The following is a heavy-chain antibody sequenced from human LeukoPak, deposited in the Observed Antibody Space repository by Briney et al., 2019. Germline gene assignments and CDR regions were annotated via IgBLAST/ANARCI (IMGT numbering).Heavy chain of an antibody. Sequence: PSETLSLTCTVSGGSISSYYWSWIRQPAGKGLEWIGRIYTSGSTNYNPSLKSRVTMSVDTSKNQFSLKLSSVTAADTAVYYCARTAYYDFWSGYSTGPYGMDVWGQGTTVTVSS. D-gene: IGHD3-3*01. CDR2: IYTSGST. CDR1: GGSISSYY. CDR3: ARTAYYDFWSGYSTGPYGMDV. V-gene: IGHV4-4*07. J-gene: IGHJ6*02.